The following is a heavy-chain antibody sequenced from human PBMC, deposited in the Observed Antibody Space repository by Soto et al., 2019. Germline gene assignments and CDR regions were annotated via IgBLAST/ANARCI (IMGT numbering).Heavy chain of an antibody. CDR1: GGSISSGGYY. V-gene: IGHV4-31*03. Sequence: QVQLQESGPGLVKPSQTLSLTCTVSGGSISSGGYYWSWIRQHPGKGLEWIGYIYYSGSTYYNPSLKSRXXXXXXXXXXXXXXXXXXXXXADTAVYYCARVTMVRGVLLDYWGQGTLVTVSS. J-gene: IGHJ4*02. CDR3: CARVTMVRGVLLDY. D-gene: IGHD3-10*01. CDR2: IYYSGST.